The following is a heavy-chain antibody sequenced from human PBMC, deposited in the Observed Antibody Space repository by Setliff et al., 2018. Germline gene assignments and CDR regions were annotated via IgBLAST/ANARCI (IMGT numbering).Heavy chain of an antibody. CDR1: GATFSSYG. CDR3: AREGVDIRSSTDYRYYMDV. Sequence: SVKVSCKASGATFSSYGISWVRQAPGQGLEWMGGTIPMFGTTEYAQKFQGRVTIITDEFTGTAYMELSSLRTEDTAVYYCAREGVDIRSSTDYRYYMDVWGKGTTVTVSS. V-gene: IGHV1-69*05. D-gene: IGHD5-12*01. J-gene: IGHJ6*03. CDR2: TIPMFGTT.